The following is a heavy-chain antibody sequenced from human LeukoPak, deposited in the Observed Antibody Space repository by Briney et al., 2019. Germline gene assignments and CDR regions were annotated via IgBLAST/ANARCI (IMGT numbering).Heavy chain of an antibody. CDR3: AKTSNTGSDGNYFDY. CDR1: GFTFDDYG. D-gene: IGHD1-26*01. CDR2: INWNSGDI. Sequence: PGRSLSLSCAASGFTFDDYGMHWVRQAPGKGLEWVSGINWNSGDIDYADSVKGRFTISRDNAKNSLYLQMNSLRAEDTAFYYCAKTSNTGSDGNYFDYWGQGTLVTVSS. V-gene: IGHV3-9*01. J-gene: IGHJ4*02.